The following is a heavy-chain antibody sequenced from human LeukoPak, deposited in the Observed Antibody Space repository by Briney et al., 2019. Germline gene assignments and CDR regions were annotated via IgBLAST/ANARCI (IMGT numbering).Heavy chain of an antibody. CDR3: AKDPTRSSWYRVVGEIEYYFDY. V-gene: IGHV3-30*18. D-gene: IGHD6-13*01. CDR1: GFTFSSYG. J-gene: IGHJ4*02. CDR2: ISYDGSNK. Sequence: GGSLRLSCAASGFTFSSYGIHWVRQAPGKGLEWVAVISYDGSNKYYADSVKGRFTISRDNSKNTLYLQMNSLRAEDTAVYYCAKDPTRSSWYRVVGEIEYYFDYWGQGTLVTVSS.